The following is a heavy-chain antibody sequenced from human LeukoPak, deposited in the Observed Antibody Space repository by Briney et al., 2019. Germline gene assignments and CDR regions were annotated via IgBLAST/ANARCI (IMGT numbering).Heavy chain of an antibody. CDR1: GYTFTSYG. V-gene: IGHV1-18*01. CDR2: ISAYNGNT. D-gene: IGHD3-22*01. J-gene: IGHJ4*02. CDR3: ARAIKEYYYDSSGCYYFDY. Sequence: VASVKVSCKASGYTFTSYGISWVRQAPGQGLEWMGWISAYNGNTNYAQKLQGRVTITTDTSTSTAYMAMRSLRSDDTAVYYCARAIKEYYYDSSGCYYFDYWGQGTLVTVSS.